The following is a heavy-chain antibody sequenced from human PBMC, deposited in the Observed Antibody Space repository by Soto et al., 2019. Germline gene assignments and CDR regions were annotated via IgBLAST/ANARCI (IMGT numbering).Heavy chain of an antibody. CDR3: AKDSRGSRFSEWLLEPWFDP. V-gene: IGHV3-23*01. D-gene: IGHD3-3*01. Sequence: GGSLRLSWAASGFTFSSYAMSWVRQAPGKGLEWVSAISVRGGSTYYADSVKGRFTISIDKSKNTLYLQMNSLRAEDTAVDYCAKDSRGSRFSEWLLEPWFDPWGQGTLVTVSS. J-gene: IGHJ5*02. CDR1: GFTFSSYA. CDR2: ISVRGGST.